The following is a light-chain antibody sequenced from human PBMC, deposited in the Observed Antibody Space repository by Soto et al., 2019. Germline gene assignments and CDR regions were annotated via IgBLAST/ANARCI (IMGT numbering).Light chain of an antibody. CDR1: QGISSY. CDR3: QQYNSYST. J-gene: IGKJ1*01. CDR2: AAS. V-gene: IGKV1-8*01. Sequence: AILMTQSPSSLSASTGDRVTITCRASQGISSYLAWYQQKPGKAPKLLIYAASTLQSGVPSRFSGSGSGTEFTLTISSLQPDDFATYYCQQYNSYSTFGQGTKVDIK.